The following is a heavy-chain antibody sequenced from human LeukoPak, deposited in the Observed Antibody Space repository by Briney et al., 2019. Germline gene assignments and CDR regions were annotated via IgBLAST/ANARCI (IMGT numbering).Heavy chain of an antibody. CDR3: ATRDCSSTSCYFDY. CDR1: GFTFSSYA. V-gene: IGHV3-23*01. Sequence: GGSLRLSCAASGFTFSSYAMSWVRQAPGKGLEWVSAISGSGGSTYYADSVKGRFTISRDNSKNTLYLQMNSLRAEDTAVYYCATRDCSSTSCYFDYWGQGTLVTVSS. CDR2: ISGSGGST. J-gene: IGHJ4*02. D-gene: IGHD2-2*01.